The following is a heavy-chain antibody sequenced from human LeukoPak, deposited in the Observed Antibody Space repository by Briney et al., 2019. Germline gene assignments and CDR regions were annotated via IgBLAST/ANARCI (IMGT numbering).Heavy chain of an antibody. Sequence: ASVKVSCKASGYTFTSYYMHWVRQAPGQGLEWMGIINPSGGSTNYAQKFQGRVTMTRDTSINTAYMELSRLRSDDTAVYYCARDRRTTVTTVDYWGQGTLVTVSS. V-gene: IGHV1-46*01. J-gene: IGHJ4*02. CDR2: INPSGGST. CDR1: GYTFTSYY. D-gene: IGHD4-17*01. CDR3: ARDRRTTVTTVDY.